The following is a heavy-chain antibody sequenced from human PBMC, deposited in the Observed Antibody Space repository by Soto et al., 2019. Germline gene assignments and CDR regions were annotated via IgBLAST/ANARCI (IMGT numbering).Heavy chain of an antibody. J-gene: IGHJ5*02. V-gene: IGHV4-59*01. Sequence: PSETLSLTCTVSGGSISSYYCSWIRQPPGKGLEWIGYIYYSGSTNYNPSLKSRVTISVDTSKNQFSLKLSSVTAADTAVYYCARDQRYYDFWSGYYTGIEENWFDPWGQGTLVTVSS. CDR2: IYYSGST. CDR3: ARDQRYYDFWSGYYTGIEENWFDP. D-gene: IGHD3-3*01. CDR1: GGSISSYY.